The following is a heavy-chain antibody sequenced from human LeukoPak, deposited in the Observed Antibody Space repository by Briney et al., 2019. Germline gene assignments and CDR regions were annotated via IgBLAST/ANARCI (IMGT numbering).Heavy chain of an antibody. CDR2: IYYSGST. V-gene: IGHV4-59*01. CDR1: GGSISSYY. Sequence: PSETLSLTCTVSGGSISSYYWSWIRQPPGKGLEWIGYIYYSGSTNYNPSLKSRVTISVDTSKNQFSLKLSSVTAADTAVYYCARGDYGDYYYYYYYMDVWGKGTTVTVSS. CDR3: ARGDYGDYYYYYYYMDV. D-gene: IGHD4-17*01. J-gene: IGHJ6*03.